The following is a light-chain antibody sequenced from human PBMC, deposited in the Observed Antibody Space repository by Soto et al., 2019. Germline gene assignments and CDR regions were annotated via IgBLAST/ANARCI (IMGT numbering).Light chain of an antibody. J-gene: IGKJ1*01. Sequence: AIQMTQSPSSLSASVGDRVTITCRASQGIGNDLGGYQQKPGKAPKVLIDGASSLQGGVPSRFSGSGSGTDVTLTISSLQPEDFATYYCLEDNSYPLTFGQGTKVEVK. CDR1: QGIGND. CDR3: LEDNSYPLT. V-gene: IGKV1-6*01. CDR2: GAS.